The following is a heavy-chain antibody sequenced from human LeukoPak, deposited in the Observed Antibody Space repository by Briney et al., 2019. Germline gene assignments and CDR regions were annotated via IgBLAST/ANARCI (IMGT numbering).Heavy chain of an antibody. CDR2: INSDGSRT. CDR1: GFTFNNYW. CDR3: ARLREIPVFGVVTKSTSYFDY. D-gene: IGHD3-3*01. V-gene: IGHV3-74*01. J-gene: IGHJ4*02. Sequence: GGSLRLSCAASGFTFNNYWMHWVRQVPGKGLVWVSRINSDGSRTNYVDSAKGRFTISRDNAKNTLFLQMNSLGAEDSAVYYCARLREIPVFGVVTKSTSYFDYWGQGTLVTVSS.